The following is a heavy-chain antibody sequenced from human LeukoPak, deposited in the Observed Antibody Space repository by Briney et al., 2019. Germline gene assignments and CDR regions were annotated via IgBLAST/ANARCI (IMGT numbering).Heavy chain of an antibody. J-gene: IGHJ5*02. CDR2: INPNTGGT. V-gene: IGHV1-2*02. Sequence: GASVTVSCKASGYTFTDYHIHWVRQAPGQGLEWMGWINPNTGGTKYAQMFKGRVTMTRDTSISTAYMELSRLRSDDTAIYYCARAYSTWDWFDPWGQGTLVSVSS. CDR1: GYTFTDYH. CDR3: ARAYSTWDWFDP. D-gene: IGHD6-13*01.